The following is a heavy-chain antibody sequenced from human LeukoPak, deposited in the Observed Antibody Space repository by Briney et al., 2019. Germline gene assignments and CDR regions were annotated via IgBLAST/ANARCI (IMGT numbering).Heavy chain of an antibody. D-gene: IGHD3-10*01. J-gene: IGHJ4*02. CDR2: ISSSSSTI. CDR3: ARVYGSGNFDY. CDR1: GFTFSSYS. V-gene: IGHV3-48*01. Sequence: GSLRLSCAASGFTFSSYSMNWVRQAPGKGLEWVSYISSSSSTIYYADSVKGRFTISRDNAKNSLYLQMNSLRAEDTAVYYCARVYGSGNFDYWGQGTLVTVSS.